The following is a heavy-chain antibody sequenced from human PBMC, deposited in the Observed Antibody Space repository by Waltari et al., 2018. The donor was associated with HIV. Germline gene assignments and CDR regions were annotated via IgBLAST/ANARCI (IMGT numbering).Heavy chain of an antibody. Sequence: QVQLVQSGAEVKKPGASVKVSCKASGYTFTSYAMHWVRQAPGQRLEWMGWINAGNGNTKYSQKFQGRVTITRDTSASTAYMELSSLRSEDTAVYYCARSLEVEQQLVRVYYYGMDVWGQGTTVTVSS. CDR2: INAGNGNT. D-gene: IGHD6-13*01. CDR1: GYTFTSYA. J-gene: IGHJ6*02. CDR3: ARSLEVEQQLVRVYYYGMDV. V-gene: IGHV1-3*01.